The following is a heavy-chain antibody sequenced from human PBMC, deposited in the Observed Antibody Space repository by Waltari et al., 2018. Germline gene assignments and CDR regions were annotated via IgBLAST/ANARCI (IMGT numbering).Heavy chain of an antibody. Sequence: QVQLVQSGAEVKKPGSSVKVSCKASGGTFSSYAISWVRQAPGQGLEWMGGIIPILGIANYAQKFQGRVTITADESTSTAYMELSSLRSEDTAVYYCARWFYCSGGSCPTADYFDYWGQGTLVTVSS. CDR2: IIPILGIA. D-gene: IGHD2-15*01. CDR3: ARWFYCSGGSCPTADYFDY. J-gene: IGHJ4*02. CDR1: GGTFSSYA. V-gene: IGHV1-69*04.